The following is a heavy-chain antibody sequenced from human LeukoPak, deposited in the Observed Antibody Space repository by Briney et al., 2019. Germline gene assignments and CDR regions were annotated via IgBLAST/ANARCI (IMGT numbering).Heavy chain of an antibody. Sequence: SETLSLTCTVSGGSISSYYWSWIRQPPGKGLEWIGYIYYSGSTNYNPSLKSRVTISVDTSKNQFSLKLSSVTAADTAVYYCARRRFYGDYAFDYWGQGTLVTVSS. CDR2: IYYSGST. D-gene: IGHD4-17*01. CDR3: ARRRFYGDYAFDY. V-gene: IGHV4-59*08. J-gene: IGHJ4*02. CDR1: GGSISSYY.